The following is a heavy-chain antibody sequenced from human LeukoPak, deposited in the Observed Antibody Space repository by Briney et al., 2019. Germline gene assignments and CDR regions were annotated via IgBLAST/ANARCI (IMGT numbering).Heavy chain of an antibody. CDR1: GGSISNRNW. CDR3: ARDLCMSCAFDI. D-gene: IGHD2-8*01. J-gene: IGHJ3*02. V-gene: IGHV4-4*02. Sequence: PSETLSLTCAVSGGSISNRNWWSWVRQPPGKGLEWIGEIYHSGSTNYKPSLKGRVTISVDKSKNQFPLKLSSVTAADTALYYCARDLCMSCAFDIWGQGTMVTVSS. CDR2: IYHSGST.